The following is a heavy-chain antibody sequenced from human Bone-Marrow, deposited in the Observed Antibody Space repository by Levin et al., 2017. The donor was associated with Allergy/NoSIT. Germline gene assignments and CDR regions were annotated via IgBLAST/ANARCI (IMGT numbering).Heavy chain of an antibody. CDR1: GYTFTIYD. V-gene: IGHV1-8*01. CDR3: AREYFGDGMDV. J-gene: IGHJ6*02. CDR2: INLNNGGT. D-gene: IGHD3-3*01. Sequence: GESLKISCKPSGYTFTIYDIDWVRQATGQGLEWMGSINLNNGGTTYAQRFQGRVTMTWDTSKSTAFMELRNLGPDDTALYFCAREYFGDGMDVWGQGTTVSVSS.